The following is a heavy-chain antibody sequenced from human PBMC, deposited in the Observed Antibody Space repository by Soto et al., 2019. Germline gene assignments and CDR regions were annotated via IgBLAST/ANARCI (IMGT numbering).Heavy chain of an antibody. J-gene: IGHJ6*02. CDR3: ARDPSSGWDYYYGMDV. CDR1: GFTVSSNY. D-gene: IGHD6-19*01. Sequence: EVQLVETGGGLIQPGGSLRLSCAASGFTVSSNYMSWVRQAPGTGLEWGSVIYSGGSTYYADSVKGRFTISRVNAKNTLYLQMNSLRDEDTAVYYCARDPSSGWDYYYGMDVWGQGTTVTVSS. CDR2: IYSGGST. V-gene: IGHV3-53*02.